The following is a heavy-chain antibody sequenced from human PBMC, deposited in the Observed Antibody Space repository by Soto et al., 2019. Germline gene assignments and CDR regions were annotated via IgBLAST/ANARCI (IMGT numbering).Heavy chain of an antibody. Sequence: PSETLSLTCTVSGGSINNYYWSWIRQPPGKGLEWIGYIYYSGSTNYNPSLKSRVTISVDTSKNQFSLNLSSVTAADTAVYSCARLGQQLVPWAFDIWGQGTMVTVSS. D-gene: IGHD6-13*01. CDR3: ARLGQQLVPWAFDI. V-gene: IGHV4-59*01. J-gene: IGHJ3*02. CDR2: IYYSGST. CDR1: GGSINNYY.